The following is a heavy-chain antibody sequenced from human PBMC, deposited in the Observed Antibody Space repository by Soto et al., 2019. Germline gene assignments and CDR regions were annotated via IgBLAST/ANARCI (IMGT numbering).Heavy chain of an antibody. D-gene: IGHD3-10*01. J-gene: IGHJ6*02. V-gene: IGHV1-69*01. Sequence: QVHLVQSGAEVKKPGSSVKVSCKTSGGSFNNYAVSWVRQAPGQGLEWMGGIIPNFDTPDYAQKIQHRVTSIAAESTSTVYMELRSLRSNDSDVYYCAVAMVREILIFESSGMHVWGQGTTVIVSS. CDR2: IIPNFDTP. CDR1: GGSFNNYA. CDR3: AVAMVREILIFESSGMHV.